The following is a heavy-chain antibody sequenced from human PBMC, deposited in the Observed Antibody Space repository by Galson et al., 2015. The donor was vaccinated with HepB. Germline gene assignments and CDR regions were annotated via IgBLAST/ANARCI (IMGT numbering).Heavy chain of an antibody. CDR3: ARGGYSYGTGSHFDY. CDR1: GGTFSSYA. V-gene: IGHV1-69*13. D-gene: IGHD5-18*01. CDR2: IIPIFGTA. Sequence: SVKVSCKAPGGTFSSYAISWVRQAPGQGLEWMGGIIPIFGTANYAQKFQGRVTITADESTSTAYMELSSLRSEDTAVYYCARGGYSYGTGSHFDYWGQGTLVTVSS. J-gene: IGHJ4*02.